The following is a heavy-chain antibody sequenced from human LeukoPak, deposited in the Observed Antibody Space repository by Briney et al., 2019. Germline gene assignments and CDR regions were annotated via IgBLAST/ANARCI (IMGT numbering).Heavy chain of an antibody. V-gene: IGHV3-7*01. J-gene: IGHJ3*02. CDR3: ATISAQTFDI. CDR2: IKPDGIDK. CDR1: GFTFSSHW. Sequence: PGGSLRLSCVGSGFTFSSHWVNWVRQSPGKGLEWVANIKPDGIDKYYLDSARGRFTVSRDNAQNSAFLQMNSLRVEDTAIYYCATISAQTFDIWGQGTLVSVSS. D-gene: IGHD5-24*01.